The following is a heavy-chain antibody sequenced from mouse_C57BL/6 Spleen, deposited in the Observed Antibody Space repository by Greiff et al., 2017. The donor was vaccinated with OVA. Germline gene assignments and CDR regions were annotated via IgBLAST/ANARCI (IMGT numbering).Heavy chain of an antibody. CDR3: ARELLYYAMDY. Sequence: EVQLLESGGGLVKPGGSLKLSCAASGFTFSDYGMHWVRQAPEKGLEWVAYISSGSSTIYYADTVKGRFTISRDNAKNTLFLQMTSLRSEDTAMYYCARELLYYAMDYWGQGTSVTVSS. J-gene: IGHJ4*01. D-gene: IGHD1-1*01. CDR2: ISSGSSTI. V-gene: IGHV5-17*01. CDR1: GFTFSDYG.